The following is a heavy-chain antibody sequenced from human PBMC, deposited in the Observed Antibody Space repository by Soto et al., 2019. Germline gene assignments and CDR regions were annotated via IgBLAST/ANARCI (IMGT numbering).Heavy chain of an antibody. CDR1: GGTFSGYA. J-gene: IGHJ3*02. Sequence: ASVKVSCKASGGTFSGYAISWVRQAPGQGLEWMGGIIPIFGTANYAQKFQGRVTITADESTSTAYMELSSLRSEDTAVYYCARFGRAGVFAFDIWGQGTMVTVSS. D-gene: IGHD3-10*01. CDR3: ARFGRAGVFAFDI. V-gene: IGHV1-69*13. CDR2: IIPIFGTA.